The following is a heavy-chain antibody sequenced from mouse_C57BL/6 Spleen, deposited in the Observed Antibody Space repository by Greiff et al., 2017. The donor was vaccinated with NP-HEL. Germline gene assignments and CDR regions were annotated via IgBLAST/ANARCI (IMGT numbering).Heavy chain of an antibody. J-gene: IGHJ4*01. CDR2: IRSKSSNNGT. CDR3: VGLLLRSYAMDY. Sequence: EVTLVESGGGLVQPKGSLKLSCAASGFTFNTYAMHWVRQAPGKGLEWVARIRSKSSNNGTYHADTVKARFTISRDDTQSMLDLQMYDLETEDTAMYYCVGLLLRSYAMDYWGQGTSVTVSS. CDR1: GFTFNTYA. D-gene: IGHD1-1*01. V-gene: IGHV10-3*01.